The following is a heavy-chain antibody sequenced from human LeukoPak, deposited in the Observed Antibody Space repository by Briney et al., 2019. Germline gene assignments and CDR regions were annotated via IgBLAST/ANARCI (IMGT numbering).Heavy chain of an antibody. Sequence: SVKVSCKASGGTFSSYTISWVRQAPGQGLEWMGRIIPILGIANYAQKFQGRVTITADKSTSTAYMELSSLRSEDTAVYYCARVISVAGPYYFDYWGQGTLVTVSS. V-gene: IGHV1-69*02. D-gene: IGHD6-19*01. CDR3: ARVISVAGPYYFDY. CDR1: GGTFSSYT. J-gene: IGHJ4*02. CDR2: IIPILGIA.